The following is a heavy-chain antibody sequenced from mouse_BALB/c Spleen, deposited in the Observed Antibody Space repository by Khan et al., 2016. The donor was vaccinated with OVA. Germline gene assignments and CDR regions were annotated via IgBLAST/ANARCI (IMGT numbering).Heavy chain of an antibody. CDR3: ARDYGSSYYYFDY. CDR1: GYSITSDYA. CDR2: ISYSGST. D-gene: IGHD1-1*01. J-gene: IGHJ2*01. V-gene: IGHV3-2*02. Sequence: EVQLQESGPGLVKPSQSLSLTCTVTGYSITSDYAWNWIRQFPGNKLEWMGYISYSGSTSYNPSLKSRISITRDTSKNQFFLQLNSVTTVDTVTYYCARDYGSSYYYFDYLCQCPTLPVSS.